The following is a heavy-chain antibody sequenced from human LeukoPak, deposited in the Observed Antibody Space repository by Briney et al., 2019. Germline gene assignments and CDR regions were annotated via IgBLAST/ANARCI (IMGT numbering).Heavy chain of an antibody. V-gene: IGHV3-74*01. Sequence: GESLRLSCAASGFTFSGHSMHWVRQAPGKGLVWISSISNDGTTTNYADSVKGRFTISRDNAKNTLYLQMKSLRAEDTAVYYCARGWFGPDSWDQGTMVTVSS. CDR1: GFTFSGHS. D-gene: IGHD3-10*01. CDR3: ARGWFGPDS. CDR2: ISNDGTTT. J-gene: IGHJ3*02.